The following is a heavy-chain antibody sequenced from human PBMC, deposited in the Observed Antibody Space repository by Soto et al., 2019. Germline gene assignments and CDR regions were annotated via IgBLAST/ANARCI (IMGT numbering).Heavy chain of an antibody. CDR1: GYTFASYA. J-gene: IGHJ4*02. CDR2: INAGNGNT. V-gene: IGHV1-3*01. CDR3: ANFCLSMSCPGH. Sequence: GASVKVSCKASGYTFASYAIHWVRQAPGQRLEWMGWINAGNGNTKYSQKFQGRVTITRDTSASTAYMELSSLRSEDTAVYYCANFCLSMSCPGHWGQGTLVTVSS. D-gene: IGHD2-2*01.